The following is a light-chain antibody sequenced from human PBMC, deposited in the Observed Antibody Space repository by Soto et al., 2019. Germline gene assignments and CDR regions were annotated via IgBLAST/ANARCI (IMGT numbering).Light chain of an antibody. CDR3: CSYAGSSTLYV. CDR2: EVS. V-gene: IGLV2-23*02. CDR1: SSDVGSYNL. Sequence: NSSDVGSYNLVSWYQQHPGKAPKLMIYEVSKRPSGVSNRFSGSKSGNTASLTVSGLQAEDEADYCCCSYAGSSTLYVFGTGTKVTVL. J-gene: IGLJ1*01.